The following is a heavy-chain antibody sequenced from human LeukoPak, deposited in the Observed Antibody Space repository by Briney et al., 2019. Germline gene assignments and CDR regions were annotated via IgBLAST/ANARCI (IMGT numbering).Heavy chain of an antibody. CDR2: IWNNGNNR. Sequence: GGSLRLSCAASGFIFSDYGMHWVRQAPGKGLEWVAVIWNNGNNRYADSVRGRFTISRDDSKNTLYLQMNSLRAEDTAVYYCAKVPSRSPRLVFLDAFDIWGQGTMITVSS. V-gene: IGHV3-33*06. CDR3: AKVPSRSPRLVFLDAFDI. J-gene: IGHJ3*02. CDR1: GFIFSDYG. D-gene: IGHD1-26*01.